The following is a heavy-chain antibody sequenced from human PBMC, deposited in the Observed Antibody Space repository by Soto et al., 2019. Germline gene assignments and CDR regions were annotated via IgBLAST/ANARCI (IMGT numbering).Heavy chain of an antibody. J-gene: IGHJ6*02. CDR3: ARGEHFVVVTSYPRRYYGMDV. D-gene: IGHD2-21*02. V-gene: IGHV4-59*01. CDR1: GGSISSYY. CDR2: IYYSGST. Sequence: PSETLSLTCTVSGGSISSYYWSWIRQPPGKGLEWIGYIYYSGSTNYNPPLKSRVTISVDTSKNQFSLKLSSVTAADTAVYYCARGEHFVVVTSYPRRYYGMDVGGQGTTVVVS.